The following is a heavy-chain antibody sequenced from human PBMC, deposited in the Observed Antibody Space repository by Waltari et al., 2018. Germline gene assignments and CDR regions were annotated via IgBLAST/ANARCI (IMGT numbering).Heavy chain of an antibody. J-gene: IGHJ2*01. CDR2: IYTSGST. Sequence: QVQLQESGPGLVKPSETLSLTCTVSGGSISSYYWSWIRQPAGKGLEWIGRIYTSGSTNYNPSLKSRVTMSVDTSKNQFSLKLSSVTAADTAVYYCVRDASSGWYFNIDLWGRGTLVTVSS. CDR3: VRDASSGWYFNIDL. V-gene: IGHV4-4*07. CDR1: GGSISSYY. D-gene: IGHD6-19*01.